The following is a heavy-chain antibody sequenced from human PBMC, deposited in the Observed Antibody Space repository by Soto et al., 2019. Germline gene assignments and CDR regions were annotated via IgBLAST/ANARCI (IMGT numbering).Heavy chain of an antibody. J-gene: IGHJ6*03. D-gene: IGHD2-2*01. CDR1: GFTFSSYS. Sequence: GGSLRLSCAASGFTFSSYSMNLVRQAPGKGLEWVSYISSSSSTIYYADSVKGRFTISRDNAKNSLYLQMNSLRAEDTAVYYCAANIGYCSSTSCRYSFYYYMDVWGKGTTVTVSS. CDR2: ISSSSSTI. V-gene: IGHV3-48*01. CDR3: AANIGYCSSTSCRYSFYYYMDV.